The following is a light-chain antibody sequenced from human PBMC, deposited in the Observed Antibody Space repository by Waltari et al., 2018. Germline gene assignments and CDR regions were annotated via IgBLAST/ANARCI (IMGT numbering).Light chain of an antibody. CDR1: QSVLYSSNNKNY. CDR3: QQYYSTPFT. V-gene: IGKV4-1*01. CDR2: WAS. J-gene: IGKJ3*01. Sequence: DIVMTQSPDSLAVSLGERATTTCKSSQSVLYSSNNKNYLAWYQQKPGQPPKLLIYWASTRESGVPDRFSGSGSGTDFTLTISSLQAEDVAVYYCQQYYSTPFTFGPGTKVDIK.